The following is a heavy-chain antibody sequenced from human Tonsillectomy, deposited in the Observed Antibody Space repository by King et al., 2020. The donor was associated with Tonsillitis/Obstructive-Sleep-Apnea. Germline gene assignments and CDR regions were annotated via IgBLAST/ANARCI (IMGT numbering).Heavy chain of an antibody. CDR1: GYSFTNYW. J-gene: IGHJ6*03. CDR2: INPGDSNI. CDR3: ARHEVNTPHYYYYSMDV. D-gene: IGHD4-11*01. V-gene: IGHV5-51*01. Sequence: VQLVESGAEVKKPGESLKISCKGSGYSFTNYWIGWVRQMPGKGLEWMGIINPGDSNIRYSPSFQGQVTISVDKSISTAYLQWSSLKASDTAMYYCARHEVNTPHYYYYSMDVWGKGTTVTVSS.